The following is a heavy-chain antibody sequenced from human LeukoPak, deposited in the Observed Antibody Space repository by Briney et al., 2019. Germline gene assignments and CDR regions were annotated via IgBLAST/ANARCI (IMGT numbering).Heavy chain of an antibody. Sequence: PSETLSLTCAVYGGSFSGYYWSWIRQPPGKGLEWIGEINYSGSTNYNPSLKSRVTISVDTSKNQFSLKLSSVTAADTAVYYCTRSWGIFVVRLDYWGQGTLVTVSS. D-gene: IGHD3-3*01. CDR1: GGSFSGYY. CDR2: INYSGST. J-gene: IGHJ4*02. V-gene: IGHV4-34*01. CDR3: TRSWGIFVVRLDY.